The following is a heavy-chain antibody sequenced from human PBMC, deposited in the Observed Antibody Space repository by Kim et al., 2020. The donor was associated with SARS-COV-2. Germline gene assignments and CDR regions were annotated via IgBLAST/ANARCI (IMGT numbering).Heavy chain of an antibody. V-gene: IGHV3-9*01. Sequence: GGSLRLSCAASGFTFDDYAMHWVRQAPGKGPEWVSGISWNSETIGYADSVKGRFTISRDNAKNSLFLQMNSLRPDDTALYYCAKEAGRSYGLDVWGQGTTVTVSS. CDR3: AKEAGRSYGLDV. J-gene: IGHJ6*02. CDR2: ISWNSETI. CDR1: GFTFDDYA. D-gene: IGHD3-10*01.